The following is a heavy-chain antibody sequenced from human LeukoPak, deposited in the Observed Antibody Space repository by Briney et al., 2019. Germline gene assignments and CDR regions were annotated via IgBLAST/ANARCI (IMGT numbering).Heavy chain of an antibody. CDR3: AGGADVGLYTFDY. CDR2: IIPIFGTA. D-gene: IGHD2-2*02. J-gene: IGHJ4*02. Sequence: SVKVSCKASGGTFSSYAISWMRQAPGQGLEWMGGIIPIFGTANYAQKFQGRVTITADESTSTAYMELSSLRSEDTAVYYCAGGADVGLYTFDYWGQGTLVTVSS. CDR1: GGTFSSYA. V-gene: IGHV1-69*13.